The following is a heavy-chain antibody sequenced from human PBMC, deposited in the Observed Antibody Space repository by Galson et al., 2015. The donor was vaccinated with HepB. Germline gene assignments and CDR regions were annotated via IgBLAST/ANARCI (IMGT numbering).Heavy chain of an antibody. CDR1: GDSVSGNIVS. CDR3: AGAGYCRSTYCFFAY. J-gene: IGHJ4*02. Sequence: CAISGDSVSGNIVSWNWIRQSPSRGLEWLGRTYFRSKWYHDYAVSVKSRITINPDTSENQFSLQLHSVTPEDTAVYYCAGAGYCRSTYCFFAYWGQGTLVTVSS. V-gene: IGHV6-1*01. CDR2: TYFRSKWYH. D-gene: IGHD2-2*01.